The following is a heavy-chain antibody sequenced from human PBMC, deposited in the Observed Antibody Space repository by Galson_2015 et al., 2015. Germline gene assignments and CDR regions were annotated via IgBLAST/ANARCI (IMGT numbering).Heavy chain of an antibody. Sequence: ETLSLTCAVSGGSISSSNWWSWVRQPPGKGLEWIGEIYHSGSTNYNPSLKSRVTISVDKSKNQFSLKLSSVTAADTAVYYCARVVTIFGVVITSGQNWFDPWGQGTLVTVSS. D-gene: IGHD3-3*01. CDR2: IYHSGST. J-gene: IGHJ5*02. V-gene: IGHV4-4*02. CDR3: ARVVTIFGVVITSGQNWFDP. CDR1: GGSISSSNW.